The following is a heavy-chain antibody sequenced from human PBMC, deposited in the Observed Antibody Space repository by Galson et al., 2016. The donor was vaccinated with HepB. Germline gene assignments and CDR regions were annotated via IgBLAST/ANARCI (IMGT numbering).Heavy chain of an antibody. CDR3: ASNEYGSNSYFDY. CDR1: GYSFTNYW. J-gene: IGHJ4*02. D-gene: IGHD4-23*01. CDR2: IYIGDSDT. Sequence: QSGAEVKKPGESLKISCKGSGYSFTNYWIGWVRQMPGKGLEWMGIIYIGDSDTRYSPSFQGQVTISADKSISTAYLQWSSLKASDTSMYYCASNEYGSNSYFDYWGQGTLVTISS. V-gene: IGHV5-51*01.